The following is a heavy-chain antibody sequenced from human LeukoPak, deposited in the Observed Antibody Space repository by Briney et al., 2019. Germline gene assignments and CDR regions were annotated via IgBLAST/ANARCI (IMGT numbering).Heavy chain of an antibody. CDR2: INHSGST. CDR3: TSGPLPWFDP. V-gene: IGHV4-34*01. CDR1: GGSFSGYY. J-gene: IGHJ5*02. Sequence: PSETLSLTCAVYGGSFSGYYWSWIRQPPGKGLEWIGEINHSGSTNYNPSLKSRVTISVDTSKNQFSLKLSSVTAADTAVYYCTSGPLPWFDPWGQGTLVTVSS.